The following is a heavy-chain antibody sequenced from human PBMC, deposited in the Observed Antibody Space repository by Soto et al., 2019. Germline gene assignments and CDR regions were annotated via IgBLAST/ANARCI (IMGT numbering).Heavy chain of an antibody. CDR2: ISAYNGNT. J-gene: IGHJ4*02. CDR1: GYTFTSYG. CDR3: ARDRVFGGVPSYGY. D-gene: IGHD3-16*01. Sequence: GASVKVSCKASGYTFTSYGISWVRQAPGQGLEWMGWISAYNGNTNYAQKLQGRVTMTTDTSTSTAYMELRSLRSEDTAVYYCARDRVFGGVPSYGYWGQGTLVTVSS. V-gene: IGHV1-18*01.